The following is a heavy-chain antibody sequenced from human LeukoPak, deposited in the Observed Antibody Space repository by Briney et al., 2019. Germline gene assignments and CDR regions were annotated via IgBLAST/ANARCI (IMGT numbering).Heavy chain of an antibody. CDR2: ISWNSGTI. J-gene: IGHJ1*01. Sequence: GRSLRLSCAASGFTFDNYAMNWVRQVPGKGLEWISLISWNSGTIGYADSVKGRFTISRDNANNFLYLQMNSLRAEDTVLYYCARAYKDRSLAGKKEFFQHWGQGTLVTVSS. D-gene: IGHD6-19*01. CDR3: ARAYKDRSLAGKKEFFQH. CDR1: GFTFDNYA. V-gene: IGHV3-9*01.